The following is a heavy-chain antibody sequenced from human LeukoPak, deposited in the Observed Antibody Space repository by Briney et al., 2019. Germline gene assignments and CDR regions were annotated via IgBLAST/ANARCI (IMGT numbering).Heavy chain of an antibody. Sequence: SETLSLTCTVSGGSISSTTYYWAWIRQPPGKGLEWIGSIYKTGSTNYSPSLKSRVTMSVDTSKNQFSLKLSSVTAADTAVYYCARGSYYYYYMDVWGKGTTVTISS. V-gene: IGHV4-39*07. CDR1: GGSISSTTYY. CDR3: ARGSYYYYYMDV. J-gene: IGHJ6*03. CDR2: IYKTGST.